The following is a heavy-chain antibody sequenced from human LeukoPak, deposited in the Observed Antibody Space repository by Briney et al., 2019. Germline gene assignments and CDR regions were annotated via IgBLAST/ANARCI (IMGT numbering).Heavy chain of an antibody. CDR2: IYYSGST. V-gene: IGHV4-59*08. J-gene: IGHJ3*02. CDR1: GGSISSYY. CDR3: ARAFGMTTVTIKRGYAFDI. D-gene: IGHD4-17*01. Sequence: SETLSPTCTVSGGSISSYYWSWIRQPPGKGLEWIGYIYYSGSTNYNPSLKSRVTISVDTSKNQFSLKLSSVTAADTAVYYCARAFGMTTVTIKRGYAFDIWGQGTMVTVSS.